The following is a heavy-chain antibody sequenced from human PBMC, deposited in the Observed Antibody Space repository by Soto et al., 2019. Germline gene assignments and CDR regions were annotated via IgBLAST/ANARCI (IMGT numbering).Heavy chain of an antibody. CDR3: ARDFYPPAYYFDY. CDR1: GYTFINHG. V-gene: IGHV1-18*04. J-gene: IGHJ4*02. CDR2: VSGHDGNT. Sequence: ASVKVSCKTSGYTFINHGISWVRQAPGQGLEWMGWVSGHDGNTKYAQKFKGRATMTTETSTSTAYRDLRRLTSDDTAMYFCARDFYPPAYYFDYWGQGTLVAVSS.